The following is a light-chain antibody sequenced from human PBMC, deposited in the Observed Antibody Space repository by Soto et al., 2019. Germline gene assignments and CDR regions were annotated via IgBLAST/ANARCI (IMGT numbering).Light chain of an antibody. J-gene: IGKJ4*01. Sequence: EIVWTQSPANLYLSPGERATLSCRASQSVSSSYLAWYQQKPGQAPRLLIHGASSRATGIPDRFSGSGSGTDFTLTISRLEPEDCAVYYCQQDGSSPLTFGGGTKVDIK. V-gene: IGKV3-20*01. CDR1: QSVSSSY. CDR2: GAS. CDR3: QQDGSSPLT.